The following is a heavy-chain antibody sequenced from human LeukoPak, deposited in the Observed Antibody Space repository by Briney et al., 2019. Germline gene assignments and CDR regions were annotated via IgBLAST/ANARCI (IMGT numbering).Heavy chain of an antibody. CDR2: IYTSGST. CDR1: GGSISSSY. CDR3: ARSGFSGSYCFDC. J-gene: IGHJ4*02. Sequence: PSETLSLTCTVSGGSISSSYWTWVRQPAGKGLEWIGRIYTSGSTNYNPSLKSRVTMSVDTSKNQFSLKLSSMTAADTAVYYCARSGFSGSYCFDCGGQGTLVTAPS. D-gene: IGHD3-10*01. V-gene: IGHV4-4*07.